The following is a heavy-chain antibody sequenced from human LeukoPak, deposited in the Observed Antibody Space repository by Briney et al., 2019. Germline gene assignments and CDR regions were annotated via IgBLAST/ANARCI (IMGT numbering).Heavy chain of an antibody. CDR3: ARSPSRAYFDS. CDR2: IWYDGSNN. Sequence: GGSLRLSCAASGFTFSSYGMHWVRQAPGKGLEWVAVIWYDGSNNYYADSVKGRFTISRDNSKNTLSLQMNSLRAEDTAVYYCARSPSRAYFDSWGQGTLVTVSS. D-gene: IGHD6-6*01. CDR1: GFTFSSYG. V-gene: IGHV3-33*01. J-gene: IGHJ4*02.